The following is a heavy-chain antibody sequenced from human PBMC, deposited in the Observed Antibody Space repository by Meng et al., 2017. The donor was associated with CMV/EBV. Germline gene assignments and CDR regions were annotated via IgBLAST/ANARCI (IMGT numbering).Heavy chain of an antibody. Sequence: ASVKVSCKASGYTFTSYDINWVRQATGQGLEWMGWMNPNSGNTGYAQKVQGRVTITRNTSISTAYMELSSLRSEDTAVYYCARGDYDFWSGYYTRIHGWFDPWGQGTLVTVSS. D-gene: IGHD3-3*01. CDR2: MNPNSGNT. CDR1: GYTFTSYD. V-gene: IGHV1-8*03. CDR3: ARGDYDFWSGYYTRIHGWFDP. J-gene: IGHJ5*02.